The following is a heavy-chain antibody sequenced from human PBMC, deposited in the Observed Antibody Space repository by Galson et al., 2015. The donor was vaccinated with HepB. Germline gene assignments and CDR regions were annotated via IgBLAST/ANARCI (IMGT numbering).Heavy chain of an antibody. V-gene: IGHV4-4*02. Sequence: ETLSLTCAVSGGSITSNNWWSWVRQPPGKRLEWIGEIRHTGSTNYHPSLQSRVTISTDKSKNQFSLKVNSVTAADTSVYYCARATLTTGFDSWGQGTLVTVSS. J-gene: IGHJ4*02. CDR1: GGSITSNNW. CDR2: IRHTGST. CDR3: ARATLTTGFDS. D-gene: IGHD4-17*01.